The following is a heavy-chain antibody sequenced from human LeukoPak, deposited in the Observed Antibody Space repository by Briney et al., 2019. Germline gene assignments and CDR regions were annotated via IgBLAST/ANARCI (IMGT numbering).Heavy chain of an antibody. D-gene: IGHD6-13*01. V-gene: IGHV1-46*01. Sequence: ASVKVSCKASGYTFTSYYMHWVRQAPGQGLEWMGIINPSGGSTSYAQKFQGRVTMTRDMSTSTVYMELSSLRSEDTAVYYCARDRKGSSWYLNAFDIWGQGTMVTVSS. CDR3: ARDRKGSSWYLNAFDI. J-gene: IGHJ3*02. CDR2: INPSGGST. CDR1: GYTFTSYY.